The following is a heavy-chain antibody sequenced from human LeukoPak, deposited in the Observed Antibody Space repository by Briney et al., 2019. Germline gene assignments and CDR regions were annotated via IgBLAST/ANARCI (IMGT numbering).Heavy chain of an antibody. CDR3: ARDDYFYFDY. CDR1: GFTFSSYG. Sequence: GGSLRLSCAASGFTFSSYGMHWVRQAPGKGLEWVAVISYDGSNKYYADSVKGRFTISRDNAKNTLYLQMNSLRAEDTAVYYCARDDYFYFDYWGQGTLVTVSS. D-gene: IGHD2/OR15-2a*01. CDR2: ISYDGSNK. V-gene: IGHV3-33*05. J-gene: IGHJ4*02.